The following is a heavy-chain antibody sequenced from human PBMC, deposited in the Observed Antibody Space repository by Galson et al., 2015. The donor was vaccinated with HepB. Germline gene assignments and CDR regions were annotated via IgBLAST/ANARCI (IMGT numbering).Heavy chain of an antibody. Sequence: CKASGYTFTRYVLNLLREALGQRLEWMGWINADNANTKYSQKFQGRVTITRDTSATTAYKELSSLSPEDTAVYYCARCLRMTDGIQLWQHLDYWGQGTLVTVSS. D-gene: IGHD5-18*01. CDR2: INADNANT. CDR3: ARCLRMTDGIQLWQHLDY. J-gene: IGHJ4*02. CDR1: GYTFTRYV. V-gene: IGHV1-3*01.